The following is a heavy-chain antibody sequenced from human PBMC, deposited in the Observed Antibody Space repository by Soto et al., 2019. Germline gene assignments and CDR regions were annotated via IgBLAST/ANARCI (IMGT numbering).Heavy chain of an antibody. Sequence: QVQLQQWGAGLLKPSETLSLTCGVYGGSLSGNYWCWIRQPPGEGLEWIGEINPSGSTNYSPSLKTRATISADTSKNQFSLKLSSVIAADTAVYYGARGRYGGGASWGQGTLFTVSS. V-gene: IGHV4-34*01. CDR3: ARGRYGGGAS. J-gene: IGHJ5*02. CDR1: GGSLSGNY. CDR2: INPSGST. D-gene: IGHD4-17*01.